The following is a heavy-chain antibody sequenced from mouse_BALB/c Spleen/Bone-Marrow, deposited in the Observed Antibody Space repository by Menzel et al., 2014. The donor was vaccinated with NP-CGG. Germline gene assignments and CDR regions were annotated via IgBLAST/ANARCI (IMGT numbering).Heavy chain of an antibody. V-gene: IGHV1-14*01. CDR3: ASPYYRYDALDY. CDR1: GYTFTSYV. CDR2: INPYNDGT. D-gene: IGHD2-14*01. J-gene: IGHJ4*01. Sequence: VQLKESGPELVKPGASVKMSCKASGYTFTSYVKHWVKQKPGQGLEWIGYINPYNDGTKYNEKFKGKATLTSDKSSSTAYMELSSLTSEDSAVYYCASPYYRYDALDYWGQGTSVTVSS.